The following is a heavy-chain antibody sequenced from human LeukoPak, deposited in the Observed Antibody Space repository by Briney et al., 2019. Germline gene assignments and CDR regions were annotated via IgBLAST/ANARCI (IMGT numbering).Heavy chain of an antibody. D-gene: IGHD3-9*01. V-gene: IGHV1-8*01. CDR2: MNPNSGNT. Sequence: ASVKVSCKASEYTFTSYDINWVRQATGQGLEWMGWMNPNSGNTGYAQKLQGRVTMTRNTSINTAYMELTSLRSEDTAVYCCARGSRYYGILTDYYTFDYWGQGTLVTVSS. CDR3: ARGSRYYGILTDYYTFDY. CDR1: EYTFTSYD. J-gene: IGHJ4*02.